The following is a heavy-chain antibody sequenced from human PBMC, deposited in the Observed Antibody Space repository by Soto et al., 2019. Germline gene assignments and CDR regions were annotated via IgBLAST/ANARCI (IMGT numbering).Heavy chain of an antibody. CDR2: ISGSGGST. D-gene: IGHD2-2*01. Sequence: GGSLRLSCAASGFTFSSYAMSWVRQAPGKGLEWVSGISGSGGSTYYADSVKGRFTISRDNSKNTLYLQMNSLRAEDTAVYYCAKYIVVVPAAMYYWGQGTLVTVSS. CDR1: GFTFSSYA. J-gene: IGHJ4*02. CDR3: AKYIVVVPAAMYY. V-gene: IGHV3-23*01.